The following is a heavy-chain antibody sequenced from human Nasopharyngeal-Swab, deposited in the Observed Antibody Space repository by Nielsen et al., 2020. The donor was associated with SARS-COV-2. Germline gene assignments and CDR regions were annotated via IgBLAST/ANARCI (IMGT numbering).Heavy chain of an antibody. Sequence: WVRQAPGQGLEWMGGIIPIFGTANYAQKFQGRVTITADKSTSTAYMELSSLRAEDTAVYYCARDLDWNRGNYYYYYGMDVWGQGTTVTVSS. CDR2: IIPIFGTA. J-gene: IGHJ6*02. V-gene: IGHV1-69*06. CDR3: ARDLDWNRGNYYYYYGMDV. D-gene: IGHD7-27*01.